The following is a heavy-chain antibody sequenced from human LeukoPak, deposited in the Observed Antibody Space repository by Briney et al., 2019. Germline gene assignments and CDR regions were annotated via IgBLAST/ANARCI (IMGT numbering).Heavy chain of an antibody. CDR1: GYTFTGYY. Sequence: ASVKVSCKASGYTFTGYYMHWVRQAPGQGLEWMGWINPNSGGTNYAQEFQGRVTMTRDTSISTAYMDLSRLTSDDTAVYYCARDRAGGSGTNWFDPWGQGTLVTVSS. V-gene: IGHV1-2*02. CDR2: INPNSGGT. D-gene: IGHD3-10*01. J-gene: IGHJ5*02. CDR3: ARDRAGGSGTNWFDP.